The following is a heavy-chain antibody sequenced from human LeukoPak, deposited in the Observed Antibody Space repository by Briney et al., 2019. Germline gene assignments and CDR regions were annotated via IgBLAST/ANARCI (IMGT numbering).Heavy chain of an antibody. CDR3: ARRGSSDAFDI. V-gene: IGHV3-7*02. CDR1: GFTFSSYW. D-gene: IGHD2-15*01. J-gene: IGHJ3*02. Sequence: GGSLRLSCAASGFTFSSYWMSWVRQAPGKGLEWVGNIKQDGSEKHYVDSVKGRFTISRDSAKNSLYLQMNSLRGEDTAVYYCARRGSSDAFDIWGQGTMVTVSS. CDR2: IKQDGSEK.